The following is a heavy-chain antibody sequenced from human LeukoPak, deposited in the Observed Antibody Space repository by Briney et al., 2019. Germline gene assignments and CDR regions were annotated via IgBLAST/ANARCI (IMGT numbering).Heavy chain of an antibody. CDR3: TRDPWLQSSFDY. D-gene: IGHD5-24*01. CDR2: ISSSGSTI. Sequence: GGSLRLSCAASGFTFSDYYMSWIRQAPGKGLEWVSYISSSGSTIYYADSVKGRFTISRDNAKNSLYLQMNSLRAEDTAVYYCTRDPWLQSSFDYWGQGTLVTVSS. J-gene: IGHJ4*02. V-gene: IGHV3-11*01. CDR1: GFTFSDYY.